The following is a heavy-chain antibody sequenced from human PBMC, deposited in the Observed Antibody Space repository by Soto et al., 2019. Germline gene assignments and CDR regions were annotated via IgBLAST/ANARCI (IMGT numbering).Heavy chain of an antibody. CDR2: ISYDGSDK. CDR3: ATAGGLSDYIWGSFLLNY. Sequence: QVQLVESGGGVVQPGRSLRLSCAASGFTFSNYPIHWVRQAPGKGLEWVAVISYDGSDKYYADSVKGRFTISRDNSKNTVYLQMSSLRIEDTAVFYCATAGGLSDYIWGSFLLNYWGQGTLVTVSS. D-gene: IGHD3-16*01. V-gene: IGHV3-30*14. J-gene: IGHJ4*02. CDR1: GFTFSNYP.